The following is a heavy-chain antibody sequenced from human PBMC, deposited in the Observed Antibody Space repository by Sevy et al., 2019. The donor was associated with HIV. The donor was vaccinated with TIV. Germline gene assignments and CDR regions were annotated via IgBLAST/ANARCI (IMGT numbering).Heavy chain of an antibody. J-gene: IGHJ5*02. V-gene: IGHV3-21*01. D-gene: IGHD2-2*02. CDR1: GFTFSSYS. CDR3: ARDRPAPNLDIVVVPAGIPEPVDGLDP. CDR2: ISSSSSYI. Sequence: GGSLRLSCAASGFTFSSYSMNWVRQAPGKGLEWVSSISSSSSYIYYADSVKGRFTISRDNAKNSLYLQMNSLRAEDTAVYYCARDRPAPNLDIVVVPAGIPEPVDGLDPWGQGTLVTVSS.